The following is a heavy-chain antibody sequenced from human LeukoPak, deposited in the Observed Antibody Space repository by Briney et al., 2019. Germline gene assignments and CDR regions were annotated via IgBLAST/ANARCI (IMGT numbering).Heavy chain of an antibody. J-gene: IGHJ4*02. CDR1: GYTSSSYG. CDR3: ARGSSDTGADY. D-gene: IGHD6-19*01. Sequence: ASVKVSCTSSGYTSSSYGISWIRPAPGQGLEWMGWISAYNDNTNYAQIFQGRVTMTTDTSTSTAYMELRSLRSDDTAVYYCARGSSDTGADYWGQGTLVTVSS. CDR2: ISAYNDNT. V-gene: IGHV1-18*01.